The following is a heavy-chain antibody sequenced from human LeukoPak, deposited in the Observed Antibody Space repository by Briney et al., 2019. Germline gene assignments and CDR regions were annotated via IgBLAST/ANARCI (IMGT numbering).Heavy chain of an antibody. CDR3: AKDRGNYDSSGYYYTDSGYFDY. D-gene: IGHD3-22*01. CDR1: GFTFSSYA. J-gene: IGHJ4*02. Sequence: GGSLRLSCAASGFTFSSYAMSWVRQAPGKGLEWVSAISGSGGSTYYADSVKGRFTISRDNSKNTLYLQMNSLRAEDTAVYYCAKDRGNYDSSGYYYTDSGYFDYWGQGTLVTVSS. V-gene: IGHV3-23*01. CDR2: ISGSGGST.